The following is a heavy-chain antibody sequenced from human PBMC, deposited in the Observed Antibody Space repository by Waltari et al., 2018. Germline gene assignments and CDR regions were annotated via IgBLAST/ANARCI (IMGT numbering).Heavy chain of an antibody. Sequence: QVQLQESGPGLVKPSQTLSLTCTVSGGSISGGSYYWSWIRQPAGKGLEWIGYIYTSGSTNYNPSLKSRVTISVDTSKNQFSLKLSSVTAADTAVYYCARDVGVAARPAYWGQGTLVTVSS. CDR2: IYTSGST. CDR1: GGSISGGSYY. D-gene: IGHD6-6*01. CDR3: ARDVGVAARPAY. J-gene: IGHJ4*02. V-gene: IGHV4-61*09.